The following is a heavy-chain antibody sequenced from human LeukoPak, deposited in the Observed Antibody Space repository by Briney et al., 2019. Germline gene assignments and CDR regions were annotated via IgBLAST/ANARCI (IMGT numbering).Heavy chain of an antibody. CDR3: ARRASYFND. J-gene: IGHJ4*02. CDR2: IYYTGST. CDR1: GGSISNYNHY. Sequence: SEPVSFPCTVSGGSISNYNHYWGWIRQPPGEGLEWIGSIYYTGSTYYNPSLKSRVTISVDTSKNQFSLKLSSVTAADTAVYYCARRASYFNDWGQG. V-gene: IGHV4-39*01.